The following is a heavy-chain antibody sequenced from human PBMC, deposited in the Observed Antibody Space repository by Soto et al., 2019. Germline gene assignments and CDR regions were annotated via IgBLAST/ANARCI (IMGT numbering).Heavy chain of an antibody. Sequence: GASVKVSCKASGFTFTNYGITWVRQAPGQGLEWMGWISASKGNTNYAQKFQGRVTMTTDTSTSTAYMELRSLRSGDMAVYYCASRSGQLPYYFDYWGQGTQVTVSS. CDR1: GFTFTNYG. CDR2: ISASKGNT. J-gene: IGHJ4*02. V-gene: IGHV1-18*03. CDR3: ASRSGQLPYYFDY. D-gene: IGHD6-6*01.